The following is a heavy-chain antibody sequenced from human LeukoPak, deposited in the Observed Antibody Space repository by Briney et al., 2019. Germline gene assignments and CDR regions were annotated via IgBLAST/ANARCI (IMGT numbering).Heavy chain of an antibody. CDR2: INPNSGGT. V-gene: IGHV1-2*02. D-gene: IGHD1-14*01. CDR1: GYTFTSYG. CDR3: ARDLFTRKTLGNWDSRAFHI. Sequence: GASVKVSCKASGYTFTSYGISWVRQAPGQGLQWLGWINPNSGGTNYAQNFQGRVTVTRDTSTATAYMELRWLTSDDTAVYYCARDLFTRKTLGNWDSRAFHIWGQGTMVTVSS. J-gene: IGHJ3*02.